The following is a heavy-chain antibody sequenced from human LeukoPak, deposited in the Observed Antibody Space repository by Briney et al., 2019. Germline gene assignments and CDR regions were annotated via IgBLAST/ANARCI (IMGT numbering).Heavy chain of an antibody. CDR1: GFRFSSYD. D-gene: IGHD3-10*01. Sequence: GGSLRLSCAATGFRFSSYDMYWVRQAPGKGLEWVAAISAEGDIQIYLDSVMGRFTISRDNSKSTLYLQMNSLRIEDTGFYYCTRDMIRGVPDYIDYWGQGTLVTVSS. J-gene: IGHJ4*02. CDR3: TRDMIRGVPDYIDY. V-gene: IGHV3-30-3*01. CDR2: ISAEGDIQ.